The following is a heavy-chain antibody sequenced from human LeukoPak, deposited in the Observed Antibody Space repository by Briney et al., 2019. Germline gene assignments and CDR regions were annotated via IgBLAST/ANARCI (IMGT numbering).Heavy chain of an antibody. V-gene: IGHV4-34*01. CDR2: INHSEAT. CDR3: ARTTYDRPRVIRD. J-gene: IGHJ4*02. Sequence: SETLSLTCAVYGGSFSGYSWTWIRQPPGKGLEWIGEINHSEATNYNPSLKNRGAISMESSKKQFYLNLNSVTAADTAVYFCARTTYDRPRVIRDWSRGTLVTVSS. D-gene: IGHD5-12*01. CDR1: GGSFSGYS.